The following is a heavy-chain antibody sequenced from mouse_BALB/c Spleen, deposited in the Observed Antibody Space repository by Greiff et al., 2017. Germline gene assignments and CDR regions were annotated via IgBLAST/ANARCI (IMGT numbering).Heavy chain of an antibody. V-gene: IGHV2-6-4*01. CDR2: IWGGGST. CDR3: SRIPYRYDGMAY. D-gene: IGHD2-14*01. J-gene: IGHJ3*01. Sequence: QVQLKESGPGLVAPSQSLYLTCTVSGFSLSSYSVHWVRQPPGKGLEWLGMIWGGGSTDYNSALKSRLSISKNNSKSQVFLKMNSLQTDETAMYYCSRIPYRYDGMAYWGQGTLVTVSA. CDR1: GFSLSSYS.